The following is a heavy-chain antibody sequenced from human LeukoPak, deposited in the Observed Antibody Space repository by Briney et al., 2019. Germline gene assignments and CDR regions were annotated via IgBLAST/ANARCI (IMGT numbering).Heavy chain of an antibody. J-gene: IGHJ4*02. V-gene: IGHV3-30-3*01. Sequence: EGSLRLSCAASGFTFSSYAMHWVRQAPGKGLEWVAVISYDGSNKYYADSVKGRFTISRDNSKNTLYLQMNSLRAEDTAVYYCARVSFFGVFIIPGVDYWGQGTLFTSSS. D-gene: IGHD3-3*01. CDR2: ISYDGSNK. CDR3: ARVSFFGVFIIPGVDY. CDR1: GFTFSSYA.